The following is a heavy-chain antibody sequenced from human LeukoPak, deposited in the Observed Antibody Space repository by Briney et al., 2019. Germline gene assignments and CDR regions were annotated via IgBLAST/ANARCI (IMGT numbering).Heavy chain of an antibody. CDR2: ISSSSSYI. Sequence: GSLRLSCAASGFTFSSYSMNWVRQAPGKGLEWVSSISSSSSYIYYADSVKGRFTISRDNAKNSLYLQMNSLRAEDTAVYYCARYSSSSGPIDYWGQGTLVTVSS. J-gene: IGHJ4*02. CDR1: GFTFSSYS. CDR3: ARYSSSSGPIDY. V-gene: IGHV3-21*01. D-gene: IGHD6-6*01.